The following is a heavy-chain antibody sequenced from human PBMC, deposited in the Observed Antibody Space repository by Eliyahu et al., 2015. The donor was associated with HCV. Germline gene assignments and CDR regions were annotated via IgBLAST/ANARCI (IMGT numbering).Heavy chain of an antibody. V-gene: IGHV4-59*01. D-gene: IGHD6-19*01. J-gene: IGHJ5*02. CDR1: GGSXXTYY. Sequence: QVQLQESGPGLVKPSETLSLTCTVSGGSXXTYYWSWLRQPPGKGLEXIGYIXYSGTTHYNPSLKSRVTISVDTSKNQFSLNLTSVTAADTAMYYCASGGGGIAVTGTGGWFDPWGQGTLVTVSS. CDR2: IXYSGTT. CDR3: ASGGGGIAVTGTGGWFDP.